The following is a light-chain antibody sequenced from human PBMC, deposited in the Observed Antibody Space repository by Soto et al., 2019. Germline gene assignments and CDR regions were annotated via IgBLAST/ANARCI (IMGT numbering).Light chain of an antibody. CDR3: QSYDSGLNNWL. CDR1: SSSIGAGYD. Sequence: QSVLTQPPSVSGAPGQSITISCTGSSSSIGAGYDVHWYQQLPGTAPKLLMYGNINRPSGVPDRFSGSKSDTSASLAVTGLQAEDEADYYCQSYDSGLNNWLFGGGTKLTVL. V-gene: IGLV1-40*01. J-gene: IGLJ3*02. CDR2: GNI.